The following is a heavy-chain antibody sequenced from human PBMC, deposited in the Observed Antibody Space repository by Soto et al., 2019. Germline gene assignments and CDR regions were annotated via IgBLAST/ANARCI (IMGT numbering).Heavy chain of an antibody. J-gene: IGHJ4*02. CDR1: GFTFSSYA. D-gene: IGHD6-13*01. CDR2: IGGSGGST. Sequence: GGSLRLSCAASGFTFSSYAMSWVRQAPGKGLEWVSAIGGSGGSTYYADSVKGRFTISRDNSKNTLYLQMNSLRAEDTAVYYCAIIAAAGTGHSDYWCQGTLVTVSS. CDR3: AIIAAAGTGHSDY. V-gene: IGHV3-23*01.